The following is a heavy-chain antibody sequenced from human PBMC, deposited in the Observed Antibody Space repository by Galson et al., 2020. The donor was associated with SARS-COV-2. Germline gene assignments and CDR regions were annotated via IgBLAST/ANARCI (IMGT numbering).Heavy chain of an antibody. CDR1: GYTFTGYY. Sequence: ASVKVSCKASGYTFTGYYMHWVRQAPGQGLEWMGWINPNSGGTNYAQKFQGRVTMTRDTSISTAYMELRRLRSDDTAVYYCARNPVLQGYCSGGSCDAPDYWYFDLWGRGTRVIVSS. CDR2: INPNSGGT. D-gene: IGHD2-15*01. J-gene: IGHJ2*01. V-gene: IGHV1-2*02. CDR3: ARNPVLQGYCSGGSCDAPDYWYFDL.